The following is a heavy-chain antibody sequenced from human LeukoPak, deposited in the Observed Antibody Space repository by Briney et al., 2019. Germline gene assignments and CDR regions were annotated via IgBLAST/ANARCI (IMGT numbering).Heavy chain of an antibody. CDR3: ATKQWLAPPPDS. CDR2: INTDGTVT. D-gene: IGHD6-19*01. Sequence: TGGSLRLSCAASGLTFSKYWMLWVRQAPGKGLESVSRINTDGTVTTYADSVKGRFTVSRDNADNTMFLQMNSVRDEGTAVYYCATKQWLAPPPDSWGQGTPVTVSS. V-gene: IGHV3-74*01. J-gene: IGHJ4*02. CDR1: GLTFSKYW.